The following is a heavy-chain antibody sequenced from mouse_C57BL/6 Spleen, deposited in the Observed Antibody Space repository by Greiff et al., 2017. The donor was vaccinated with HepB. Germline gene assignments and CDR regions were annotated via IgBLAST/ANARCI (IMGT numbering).Heavy chain of an antibody. CDR3: ARDYYGSNGYFDY. V-gene: IGHV1-19*01. D-gene: IGHD1-1*01. CDR1: GYTFTDYY. CDR2: INPYNGGT. Sequence: EVQLQQSGPVLVKPGASVKMSCKASGYTFTDYYMNWVKQSHGKSLEWIGVINPYNGGTSYNQKFKGKATLTVDKSSSTAYMELNSLTSEDSAVYYCARDYYGSNGYFDYWGQGTTLTVSS. J-gene: IGHJ2*01.